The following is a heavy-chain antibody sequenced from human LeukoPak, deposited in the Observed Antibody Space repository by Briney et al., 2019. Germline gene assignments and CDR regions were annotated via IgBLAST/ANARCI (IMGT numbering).Heavy chain of an antibody. J-gene: IGHJ4*02. CDR3: ARAGSGRVGATFGY. Sequence: PSETLSLTCTVSGGSISSYYWSWIRQPPGKGLEWIGYIYYSGSTNYNPSLKSRVTISVDTSKNQFSLKLSSVTAADTAVYYCARAGSGRVGATFGYWGQGTLVTVSS. D-gene: IGHD1-26*01. CDR2: IYYSGST. CDR1: GGSISSYY. V-gene: IGHV4-59*08.